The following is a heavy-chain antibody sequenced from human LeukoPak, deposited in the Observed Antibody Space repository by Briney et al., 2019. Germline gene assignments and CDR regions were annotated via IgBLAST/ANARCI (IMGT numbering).Heavy chain of an antibody. Sequence: GGSLRLSCAASGFTFSSYAMHWVRQAPGKGLEWVAVISYDGSNKYYADPVKGRFTISRDNSKNTLYLQMNSLRAEDTAVYYCAREGGGPRTFDYWGQGTLVTVSS. D-gene: IGHD2-15*01. J-gene: IGHJ4*02. CDR1: GFTFSSYA. CDR2: ISYDGSNK. V-gene: IGHV3-30-3*01. CDR3: AREGGGPRTFDY.